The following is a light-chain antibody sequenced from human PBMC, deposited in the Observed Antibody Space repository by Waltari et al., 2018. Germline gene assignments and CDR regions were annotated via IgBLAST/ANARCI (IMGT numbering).Light chain of an antibody. J-gene: IGLJ1*01. CDR1: SSDVGRYDR. Sequence: PLTQPPSVSGSPVQSVTISCTGTSSDVGRYDRVSWYHQSPGTAPKRLIYGVTRRPSCVPDRLSGSKSGNTASLTISGLQAEDEGDYYCSSYTTSSTFVFGTGTEVTVL. CDR2: GVT. V-gene: IGLV2-18*02. CDR3: SSYTTSSTFV.